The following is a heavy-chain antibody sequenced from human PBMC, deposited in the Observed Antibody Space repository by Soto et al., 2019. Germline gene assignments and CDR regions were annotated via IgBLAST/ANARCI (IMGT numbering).Heavy chain of an antibody. CDR3: ARPLYDYVWGSYRYTPFDY. D-gene: IGHD3-16*02. J-gene: IGHJ4*02. CDR2: ISYDGSNK. V-gene: IGHV3-30-3*01. CDR1: GFTFSSYA. Sequence: QVQLVESGGGVVQPGRSLRLSCAASGFTFSSYAMHWVRQAPGKGLEWVAVISYDGSNKYYADYVKGRFTISRDNSKNTLYLQMNSLRAEDTAVYYCARPLYDYVWGSYRYTPFDYWGQGTLVTVSS.